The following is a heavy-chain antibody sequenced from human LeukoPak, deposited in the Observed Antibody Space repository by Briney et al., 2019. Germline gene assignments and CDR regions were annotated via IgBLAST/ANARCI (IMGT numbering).Heavy chain of an antibody. V-gene: IGHV4-31*03. CDR3: ARARTSKNSYGSRKPLDS. D-gene: IGHD3-10*01. J-gene: IGHJ5*01. CDR2: TYYRGTT. CDR1: GGSISSGRYY. Sequence: PSQTLSLTCTVSGGSISSGRYYWSWIRQPPGKGLEWIGYTYYRGTTYYNPSLRNRLSISIDTSKNQFSLRLSSVTAADTAVYFCARARTSKNSYGSRKPLDSWGQGTLVTVSS.